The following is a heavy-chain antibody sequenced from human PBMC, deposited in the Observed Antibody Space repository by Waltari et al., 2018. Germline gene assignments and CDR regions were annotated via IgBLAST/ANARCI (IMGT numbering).Heavy chain of an antibody. J-gene: IGHJ4*02. D-gene: IGHD2-15*01. CDR1: GGTFSSYA. CDR2: IIPSCGTA. Sequence: QVQLVQSGAEVKKPGSSVKVSCKASGGTFSSYAISWVRQDPGQGLEWMGGIIPSCGTANDAQKFHGRVTITADESTSTADMELSSLRSEDTAVYYCARVGEADGGIPLDYWGQGTLVTVSS. V-gene: IGHV1-69*01. CDR3: ARVGEADGGIPLDY.